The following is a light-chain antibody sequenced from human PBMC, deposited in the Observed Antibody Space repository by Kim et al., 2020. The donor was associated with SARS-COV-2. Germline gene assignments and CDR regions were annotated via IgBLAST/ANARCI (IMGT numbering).Light chain of an antibody. CDR1: KLGDKY. CDR2: QDS. J-gene: IGLJ2*01. V-gene: IGLV3-1*01. Sequence: SYELTQPPSVSVSPGQTASITCSGDKLGDKYACWYQQKPGQYPVLVIYQDSKRPSGIPERFSGSNSGITATLTISGTQAMDEADYYCQAWDSSTVVFGVG. CDR3: QAWDSSTVV.